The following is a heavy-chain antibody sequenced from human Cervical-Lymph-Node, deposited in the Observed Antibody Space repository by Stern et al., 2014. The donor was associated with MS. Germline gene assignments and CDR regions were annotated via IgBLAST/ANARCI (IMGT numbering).Heavy chain of an antibody. Sequence: VQLVESGAEVWKPGSSVKVSCKASGGTFSTYAINWVRKCSRQGLEWIGGIIPIFGTPNYAQKLQGRVTITADDSTATVYIELCSLRSEDTAVYYCASPSTVTVGAMDVWGQGTTVTVSS. D-gene: IGHD4-17*01. CDR3: ASPSTVTVGAMDV. CDR1: GGTFSTYA. J-gene: IGHJ6*02. CDR2: IIPIFGTP. V-gene: IGHV1-69*01.